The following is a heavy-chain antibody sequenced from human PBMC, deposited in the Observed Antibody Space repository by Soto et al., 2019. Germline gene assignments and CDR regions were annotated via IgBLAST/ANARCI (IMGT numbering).Heavy chain of an antibody. CDR1: GYSISSGYY. Sequence: SETPSLTCTVSGYSISSGYYWGWIRQPPGKGLEWIGSIYHSGSTYYNPSLKSRVTISVDTSKNQFSLKLSSVTAADTAVYYCARDGEQWLAHYFDYWGQGTLVTVSS. D-gene: IGHD6-19*01. CDR2: IYHSGST. CDR3: ARDGEQWLAHYFDY. J-gene: IGHJ4*02. V-gene: IGHV4-38-2*02.